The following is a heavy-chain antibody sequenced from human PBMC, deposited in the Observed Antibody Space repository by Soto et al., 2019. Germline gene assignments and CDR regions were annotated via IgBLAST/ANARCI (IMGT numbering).Heavy chain of an antibody. CDR2: IRNKGSNYTT. V-gene: IGHV3-72*01. CDR1: GFTFNDHY. J-gene: IGHJ5*02. Sequence: EEQLAESGGGLVQPGGSLRLSCAGSGFTFNDHYIDWVRQAPGKGLEWIGQIRNKGSNYTTEYAASVKGRFTISRDDSSNSLYLHMTSLKTEDTAVYYCSELGTWFVPWGQGTLVTVSS. D-gene: IGHD1-26*01. CDR3: SELGTWFVP.